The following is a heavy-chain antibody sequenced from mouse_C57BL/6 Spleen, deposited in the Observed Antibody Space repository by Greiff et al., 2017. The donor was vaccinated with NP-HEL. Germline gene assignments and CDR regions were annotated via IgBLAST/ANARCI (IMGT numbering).Heavy chain of an antibody. D-gene: IGHD1-1*01. J-gene: IGHJ3*01. Sequence: EVQGVESGGDLVKPGGSLKLSCAASGFTFSSYGMSWVRQTPDKRLEWVATISSGGSYTYYPDSVKGRFTISRKNAKNTLYVQMSSLKSEDTAMYYCARHFTTVVEPAWFAYWGQGTLVTVSA. CDR1: GFTFSSYG. CDR2: ISSGGSYT. V-gene: IGHV5-6*01. CDR3: ARHFTTVVEPAWFAY.